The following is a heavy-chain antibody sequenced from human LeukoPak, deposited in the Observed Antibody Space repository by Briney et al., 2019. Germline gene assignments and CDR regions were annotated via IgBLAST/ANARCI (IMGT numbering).Heavy chain of an antibody. V-gene: IGHV3-7*01. J-gene: IGHJ4*02. CDR3: ARAIGIAGSY. Sequence: GGSLRLSCAASGFTFSRYWMSWVRQAPGKGLEWVANIKEDGGEKYYVDSVKGRFTISRDNAKNSVYLHINSLRVEDTAVYYCARAIGIAGSYWGQGTLVTVSS. D-gene: IGHD1-20*01. CDR1: GFTFSRYW. CDR2: IKEDGGEK.